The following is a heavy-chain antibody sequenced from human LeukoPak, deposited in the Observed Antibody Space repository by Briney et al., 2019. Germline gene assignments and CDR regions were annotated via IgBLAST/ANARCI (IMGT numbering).Heavy chain of an antibody. J-gene: IGHJ4*02. V-gene: IGHV3-30*02. CDR2: IRDEGSNK. Sequence: GRSLRLSCAASGFTFSIYGMHWVRQAPGKGLEWVAFIRDEGSNKYYADSVKGRFTISRDNSKNTLYLQMNSLRAEDTAVYYCAKDHSGIAVAGTPDYWGQGTLVTVSS. D-gene: IGHD6-19*01. CDR1: GFTFSIYG. CDR3: AKDHSGIAVAGTPDY.